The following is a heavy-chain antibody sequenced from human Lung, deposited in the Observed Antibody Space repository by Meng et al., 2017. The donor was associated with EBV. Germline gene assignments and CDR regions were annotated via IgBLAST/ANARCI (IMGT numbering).Heavy chain of an antibody. CDR3: AREWCSGGSCYPDY. CDR1: GGSISSGDYY. V-gene: IGHV4-30-4*01. J-gene: IGHJ4*02. CDR2: IYYSGST. D-gene: IGHD2-15*01. Sequence: QLQLQESGPGLVNPPQTLSLTCTVSGGSISSGDYYWSWIRQPPGKGLEWIGYIYYSGSTYYNPSLKSRVTISVDTSKNQFSLKLSSVTAADTAVYYCAREWCSGGSCYPDYWGQGTLVTVSS.